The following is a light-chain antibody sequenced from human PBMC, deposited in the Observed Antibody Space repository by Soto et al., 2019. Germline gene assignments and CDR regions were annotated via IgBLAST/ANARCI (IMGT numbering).Light chain of an antibody. CDR1: QSIVTY. V-gene: IGKV1-39*01. CDR3: QQSFTLPPT. Sequence: DIQMTQSPSSLSASVGDRVTITCRASQSIVTYLNWYQQKPGKAPKLLIYGASHLSSGVPSRFSGSGSGIHFTLTITTLQPEDFVTYYCQQSFTLPPTFGGGTKVDTK. CDR2: GAS. J-gene: IGKJ4*01.